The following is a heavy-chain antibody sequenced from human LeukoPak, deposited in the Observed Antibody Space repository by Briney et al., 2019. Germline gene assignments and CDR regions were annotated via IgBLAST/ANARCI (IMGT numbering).Heavy chain of an antibody. J-gene: IGHJ4*02. D-gene: IGHD3-3*01. CDR3: ARGGRITILPTRINYFDY. CDR1: GGSFSGYY. V-gene: IGHV4-34*01. CDR2: INHSGST. Sequence: SETMSLTCAVYGGSFSGYYWRWIRQPPGRGLEWIGEINHSGSTNYNPSLKSRVTISVDTSKTQFSLKLSSVTAADTAVYYCARGGRITILPTRINYFDYWGQGTLVTVSS.